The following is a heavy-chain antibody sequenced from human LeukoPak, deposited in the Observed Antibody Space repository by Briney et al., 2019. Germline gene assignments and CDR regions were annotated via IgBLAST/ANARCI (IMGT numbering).Heavy chain of an antibody. CDR2: IYYSEST. J-gene: IGHJ2*01. CDR1: GGSISGTTHN. D-gene: IGHD6-13*01. Sequence: SETLSLTCSDSGGSISGTTHNWGWIRQPPGKGLEWIATIYYSESTKKSPSLKSRVTISLDTSRNQCSLKLSSVTAADTAVYYCARQGSSSWYGWYFDLWGRGSLVTVSS. CDR3: ARQGSSSWYGWYFDL. V-gene: IGHV4-39*01.